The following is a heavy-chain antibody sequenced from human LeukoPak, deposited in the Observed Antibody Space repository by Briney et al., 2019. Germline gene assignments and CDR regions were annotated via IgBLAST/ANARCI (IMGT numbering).Heavy chain of an antibody. CDR2: ISGSGGST. J-gene: IGHJ6*04. Sequence: GGSLGLSCAASGFTFSSYAMSLVRQAPGKGLEWVSAISGSGGSTYYADSVKGRFTISRDNSKNTLYLQMNSLRAEDTAVYYCATLSGLWSSGWAGGYYGMDVWGKGTTVTVSS. CDR1: GFTFSSYA. V-gene: IGHV3-23*01. D-gene: IGHD6-19*01. CDR3: ATLSGLWSSGWAGGYYGMDV.